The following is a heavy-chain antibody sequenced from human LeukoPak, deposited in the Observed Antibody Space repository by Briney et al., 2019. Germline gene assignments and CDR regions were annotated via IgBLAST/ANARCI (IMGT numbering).Heavy chain of an antibody. CDR1: GFTFSIYA. D-gene: IGHD1-26*01. CDR3: AKAHSGSYYSGID. J-gene: IGHJ4*02. Sequence: GGSLRLSCAASGFTFSIYAMSWVRQAPGKGLEWVSGISGSGGSTYYADSVKGRFTISRDNSKNTLYLQMNSLRAEDTAVYYCAKAHSGSYYSGIDWGQGTLVTVSS. V-gene: IGHV3-23*01. CDR2: ISGSGGST.